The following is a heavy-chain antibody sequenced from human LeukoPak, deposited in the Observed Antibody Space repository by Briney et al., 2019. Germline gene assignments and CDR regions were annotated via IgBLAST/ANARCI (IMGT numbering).Heavy chain of an antibody. Sequence: PGGSLRLSCAASGFTFDDYAMHWVRQAPGKGLEWVSGISWNSGSIGYADSVKGRFTISRDNAKNSLYLQMNSLRAEDTALYYCAKDPLYDSSGAYFDYWGQGTLVTVSS. CDR2: ISWNSGSI. CDR1: GFTFDDYA. CDR3: AKDPLYDSSGAYFDY. J-gene: IGHJ4*02. V-gene: IGHV3-9*01. D-gene: IGHD3-22*01.